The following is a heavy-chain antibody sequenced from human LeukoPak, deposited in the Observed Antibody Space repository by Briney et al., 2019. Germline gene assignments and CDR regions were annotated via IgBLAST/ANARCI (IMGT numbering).Heavy chain of an antibody. V-gene: IGHV3-21*01. CDR3: ASSTLGYFDY. CDR1: GFXFSTYS. Sequence: GGSLRLSCAASGFXFSTYSIFWVRQAPGKGLEWVSAISGNSYHIYYADSVKGRFTISRDNAKNSLYLQMNSLRGEDTAVYYCASSTLGYFDYWGHGTLVTVSS. J-gene: IGHJ4*01. CDR2: ISGNSYHI. D-gene: IGHD7-27*01.